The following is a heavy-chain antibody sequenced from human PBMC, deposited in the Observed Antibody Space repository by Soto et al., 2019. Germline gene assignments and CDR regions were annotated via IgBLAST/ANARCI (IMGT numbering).Heavy chain of an antibody. D-gene: IGHD3-9*01. CDR1: GFTFSSYA. J-gene: IGHJ3*02. CDR3: ARESQLTGDSGAFDI. V-gene: IGHV3-30*04. Sequence: GGSLRLSCAASGFTFSSYAMHWVRQAPGKGLEWVAVISYDGSNKYYADSVKGRFTISRDNSKNTLYLQMNSLRAEDTAVYYCARESQLTGDSGAFDIWGQGTMVTVSS. CDR2: ISYDGSNK.